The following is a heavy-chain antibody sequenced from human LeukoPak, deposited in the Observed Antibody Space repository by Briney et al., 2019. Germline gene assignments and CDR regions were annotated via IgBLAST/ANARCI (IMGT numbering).Heavy chain of an antibody. Sequence: GGSLRLTCASSGFTVSSKYMSWIRQAPGKGLEWVSVIYSGGATYYIDSVKGRFTISRDNSKNTLYLQMNSLRAEDTAVYYCARERDSSGYVLAYWGQGTLVTVSS. CDR3: ARERDSSGYVLAY. CDR1: GFTVSSKY. D-gene: IGHD3-22*01. V-gene: IGHV3-53*01. CDR2: IYSGGAT. J-gene: IGHJ4*02.